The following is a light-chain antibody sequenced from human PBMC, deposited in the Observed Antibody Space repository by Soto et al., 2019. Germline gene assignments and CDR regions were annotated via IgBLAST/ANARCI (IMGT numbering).Light chain of an antibody. CDR3: SSYTSSSTYV. CDR2: DVS. V-gene: IGLV2-14*01. CDR1: SSDVGGYNY. J-gene: IGLJ1*01. Sequence: SLLTQPSSVSGSAGQSITISCTGTSSDVGGYNYVSWYQQHPGKAPKLMIYDVSNRPSGVSNRFSGSKSGNTASLTISGLQAEDEADYYCSSYTSSSTYVFGTGTRSPS.